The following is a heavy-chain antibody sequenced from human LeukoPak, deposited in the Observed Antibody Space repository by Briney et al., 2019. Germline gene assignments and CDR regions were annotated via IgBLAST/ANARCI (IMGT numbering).Heavy chain of an antibody. Sequence: PSETLSLTCTVSGGSISSSGYYWAWIRQPPGKGLEWIGCIYSSGSTYYNPSLMSRVTLSVNTSKSQFSLKLSSVTAADTAVYYCARLGGSGDTFDIWGQGTMVTVSS. V-gene: IGHV4-39*01. CDR3: ARLGGSGDTFDI. CDR2: IYSSGST. CDR1: GGSISSSGYY. J-gene: IGHJ3*02. D-gene: IGHD3-10*01.